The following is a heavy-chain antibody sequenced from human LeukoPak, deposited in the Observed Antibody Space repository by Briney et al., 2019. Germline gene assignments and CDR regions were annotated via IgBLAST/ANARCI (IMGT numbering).Heavy chain of an antibody. J-gene: IGHJ5*02. D-gene: IGHD3-10*01. CDR1: GYSISNGYY. Sequence: PSETLSLTCNVSGYSISNGYYWGWIRQPPGEGLEWIGSIYQSGSTYYNPSFKRRVTMSLDTSKNRFSLNLSSVTAADTAVYYCARNKGRYGSGRVHFDPWGQGTLVTVSS. V-gene: IGHV4-38-2*02. CDR3: ARNKGRYGSGRVHFDP. CDR2: IYQSGST.